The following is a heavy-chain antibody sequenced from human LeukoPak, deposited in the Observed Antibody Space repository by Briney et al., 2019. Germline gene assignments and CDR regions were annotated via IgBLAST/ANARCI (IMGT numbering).Heavy chain of an antibody. CDR3: ARPTTVTMVDAFNI. V-gene: IGHV3-7*04. CDR1: GFNFSSYW. J-gene: IGHJ3*02. Sequence: GGSLRLSCAAAGFNFSSYWMTWVRQAPGKGLECVANIKQDGSERYYVDSVKGRFTISRDNAKNSLYLQMNSLRAVDTAVYFCARPTTVTMVDAFNIWGLGTMVTVSS. CDR2: IKQDGSER. D-gene: IGHD4-17*01.